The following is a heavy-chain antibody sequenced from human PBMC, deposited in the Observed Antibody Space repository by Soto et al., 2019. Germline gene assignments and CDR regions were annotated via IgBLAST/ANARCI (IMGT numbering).Heavy chain of an antibody. V-gene: IGHV2-5*02. J-gene: IGHJ4*02. CDR3: ARSHWSHGWDS. Sequence: QITLKESGPTLVKPTQTLTLTCTFSGLSLSTSGVGVGWIRQPPGKALEWLALIFWDDDTRYSQSLKSRLTNTKDTSKNQVVLTMTNMDPVDTATYFCARSHWSHGWDSWGQGTLVTVSS. D-gene: IGHD1-1*01. CDR2: IFWDDDT. CDR1: GLSLSTSGVG.